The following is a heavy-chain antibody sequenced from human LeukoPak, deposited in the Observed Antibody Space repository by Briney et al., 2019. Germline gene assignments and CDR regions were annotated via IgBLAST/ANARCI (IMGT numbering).Heavy chain of an antibody. CDR2: IRESGST. CDR3: ARHEGFSQKD. Sequence: SETLSLTCAVSGVSMSSNNWWSWVRQPPGKGLVWIGEIRESGSTNYNPSLKSRVTISVDKSKDQFSLKLSSVTAADTAVYYCARHEGFSQKDWGQGTQVTVS. J-gene: IGHJ4*02. V-gene: IGHV4-4*02. CDR1: GVSMSSNNW.